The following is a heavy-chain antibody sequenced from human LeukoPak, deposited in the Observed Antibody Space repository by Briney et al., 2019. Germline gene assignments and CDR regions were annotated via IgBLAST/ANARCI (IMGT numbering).Heavy chain of an antibody. V-gene: IGHV3-30*01. J-gene: IGHJ5*02. CDR2: ISYDGSNK. CDR3: ARGDPLPDP. CDR1: GFTFSSYA. Sequence: PGRSLRLSCAASGFTFSSYAMHWVRQAPGKGLEWVAVISYDGSNKYYADSVKGRFTISRDNSKNTLYLQMNSLRAEDTAVYYCARGDPLPDPWGQGTLVTFSS.